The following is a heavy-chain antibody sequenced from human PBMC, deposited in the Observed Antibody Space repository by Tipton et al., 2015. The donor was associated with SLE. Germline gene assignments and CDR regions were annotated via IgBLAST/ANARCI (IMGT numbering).Heavy chain of an antibody. CDR3: ARGLLMRGFDY. CDR1: GASLSSGSYC. J-gene: IGHJ4*02. CDR2: VYRSGIT. D-gene: IGHD3-16*01. V-gene: IGHV4-61*02. Sequence: TLSLTCTVSGASLSSGSYCWSWIRQSAGKGLEWIGRVYRSGITNYNPSLKSRVSISVDTSKNQFSLQLNSVTPEDTAVYYCARGLLMRGFDYWGQGTLVTVSS.